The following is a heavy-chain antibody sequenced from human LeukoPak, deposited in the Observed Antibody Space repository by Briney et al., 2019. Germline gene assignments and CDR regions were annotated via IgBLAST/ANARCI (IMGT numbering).Heavy chain of an antibody. V-gene: IGHV3-48*04. CDR3: ARIWSQAVAGFWFDP. J-gene: IGHJ5*02. Sequence: SGGSLRLSCAASGFTFSNYNMNWVRQAPGKGLEWVSYISSSGSTIYYADSVKGRFTISRDNAKNSLYLQMNSLRAEDTAVYYCARIWSQAVAGFWFDPWGQGALVTVSS. CDR1: GFTFSNYN. CDR2: ISSSGSTI. D-gene: IGHD6-19*01.